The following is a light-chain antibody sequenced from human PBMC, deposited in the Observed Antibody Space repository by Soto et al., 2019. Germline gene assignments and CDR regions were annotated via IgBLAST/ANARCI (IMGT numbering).Light chain of an antibody. CDR2: EVS. CDR1: SSDVGGYNY. Sequence: QSVLTQPASVSRSLGQSITISCTGTSSDVGGYNYVSWYQQHPGKAPQLMIYEVSNRPPGVSNRFSGSKSGNTASLTISGLQAEDEDDYYCSLYTGNIPAFGNGTKVTV. V-gene: IGLV2-14*01. J-gene: IGLJ1*01. CDR3: SLYTGNIPA.